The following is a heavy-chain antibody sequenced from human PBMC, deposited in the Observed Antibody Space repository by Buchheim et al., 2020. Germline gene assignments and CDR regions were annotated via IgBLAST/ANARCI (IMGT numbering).Heavy chain of an antibody. D-gene: IGHD3-3*01. V-gene: IGHV4-39*07. CDR2: IYYSGST. J-gene: IGHJ6*02. CDR1: GGSISSSSYY. Sequence: QLQLQESGPGLVKPSETLSLTCTVSGGSISSSSYYWGWIRQPPGKGLEWIGSIYYSGSTYYNPSLKSRVTILVDTSKNQFSLKLSSVTAADTAVYYCARDPSNNDFWSGYYTGISYYYYGMDVWGQGTT. CDR3: ARDPSNNDFWSGYYTGISYYYYGMDV.